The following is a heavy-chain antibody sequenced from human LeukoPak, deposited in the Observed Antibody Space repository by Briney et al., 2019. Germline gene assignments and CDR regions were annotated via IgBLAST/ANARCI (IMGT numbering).Heavy chain of an antibody. CDR3: AKDRGGGSQLGDAFDV. J-gene: IGHJ3*01. Sequence: GGSLRLSCAASGFTFDEYAMHWVRQAPGKGLEWVSGISYSSATIGYVDSVKGRFIISRDNAKNSLYLQMNSLRAEDTALYFCAKDRGGGSQLGDAFDVWGQGTMVSVSS. D-gene: IGHD2-15*01. CDR1: GFTFDEYA. V-gene: IGHV3-9*01. CDR2: ISYSSATI.